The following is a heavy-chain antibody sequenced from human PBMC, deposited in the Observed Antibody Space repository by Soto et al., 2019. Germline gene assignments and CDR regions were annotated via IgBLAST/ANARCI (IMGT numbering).Heavy chain of an antibody. Sequence: GESLKISCKGSGYSFTSYWIGWVRQMPGKGLEWMGIIYPGDSDTRYSPSFQGQVTISADKSISTAYLQWSSLKASDTAMYYCARQRVYCSGGRCYPLYYYYGMDVWGQGTTVTVSS. V-gene: IGHV5-51*01. CDR2: IYPGDSDT. CDR3: ARQRVYCSGGRCYPLYYYYGMDV. J-gene: IGHJ6*02. D-gene: IGHD2-15*01. CDR1: GYSFTSYW.